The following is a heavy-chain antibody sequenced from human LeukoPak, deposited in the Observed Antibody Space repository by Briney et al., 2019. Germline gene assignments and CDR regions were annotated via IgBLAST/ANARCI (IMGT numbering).Heavy chain of an antibody. Sequence: GGSLRLSCAASGFTLSSYSMNWVRQAPGKGLEWVSSISSSRSYIYYADSVKGRFTISRDNAKNSLYLQMNSLRAEDTAVYYCARQAWELRHDVFDIWGQGTMVTVSS. D-gene: IGHD1-26*01. V-gene: IGHV3-21*01. CDR1: GFTLSSYS. J-gene: IGHJ3*02. CDR3: ARQAWELRHDVFDI. CDR2: ISSSRSYI.